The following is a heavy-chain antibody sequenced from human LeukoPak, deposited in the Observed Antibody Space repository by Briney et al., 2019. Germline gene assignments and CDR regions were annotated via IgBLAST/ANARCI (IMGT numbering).Heavy chain of an antibody. Sequence: SETLSLTCTVSVGSISSYYWSWIRQPPGKGLDWIGFIYYCGSTNYNLSLKSQVTISVDTSKHQFSLSLSSVPAAAPARYFCASIGYSSSWYVFDYWGQGTLVTVP. CDR1: VGSISSYY. J-gene: IGHJ4*02. CDR2: IYYCGST. D-gene: IGHD6-13*01. V-gene: IGHV4-59*08. CDR3: ASIGYSSSWYVFDY.